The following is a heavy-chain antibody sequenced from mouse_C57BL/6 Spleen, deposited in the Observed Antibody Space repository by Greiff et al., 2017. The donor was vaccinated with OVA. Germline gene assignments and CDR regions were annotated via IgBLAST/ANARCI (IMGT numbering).Heavy chain of an antibody. CDR2: IHPNSGST. V-gene: IGHV1-64*01. J-gene: IGHJ1*03. Sequence: VQLQQPGAELVKPGASVKLSCKASGYTFTSYWMHWVKQRPGQGLEWIGMIHPNSGSTNYNEKFKSKATLTVDKSSSTAYMQLSSLTSEDSAVYYCARGSTTVVDWYFDVWGTGTTVTVSS. CDR1: GYTFTSYW. D-gene: IGHD1-1*01. CDR3: ARGSTTVVDWYFDV.